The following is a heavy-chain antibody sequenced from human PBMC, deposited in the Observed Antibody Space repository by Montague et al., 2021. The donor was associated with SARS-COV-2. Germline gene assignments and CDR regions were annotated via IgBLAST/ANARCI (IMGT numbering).Heavy chain of an antibody. D-gene: IGHD2/OR15-2a*01. CDR1: GGSISSSGYY. J-gene: IGHJ5*02. Sequence: TLSLTCTVSGGSISSSGYYWSWLRQHPGRGLEWIGNIYYSGSTYYNPSLKSRLTISVDTSKNQFSPKLSSVTAADTAIYYCARECLVVHNSINCFDNWGQGTLVTVSS. CDR2: IYYSGST. V-gene: IGHV4-31*03. CDR3: ARECLVVHNSINCFDN.